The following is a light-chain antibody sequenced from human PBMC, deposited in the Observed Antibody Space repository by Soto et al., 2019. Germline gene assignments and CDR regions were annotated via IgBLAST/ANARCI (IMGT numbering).Light chain of an antibody. CDR2: DVN. CDR3: SSYTSSNTYV. CDR1: SSDVGSSNG. J-gene: IGLJ1*01. V-gene: IGLV2-18*02. Sequence: SALTQPPSVSGSPGQSVAISCTGTSSDVGSSNGVSWYQQPPGTAPKLMIYDVNNRPSGVPDRFSGSKSGNTASLTISGLQAEDEADYYCSSYTSSNTYVFGTGTKVTVL.